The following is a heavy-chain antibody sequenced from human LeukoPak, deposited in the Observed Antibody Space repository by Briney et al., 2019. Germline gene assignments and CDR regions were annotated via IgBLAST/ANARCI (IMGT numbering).Heavy chain of an antibody. CDR2: IYYSGST. CDR1: GGSISSYY. J-gene: IGHJ4*02. D-gene: IGHD1-26*01. CDR3: ARSGSTAFDY. Sequence: PSETLSLTCTVSGGSISSYYWSWIRQPPGKGLEWIGYIYYSGSTSYNPSLKSRVTISVDTSKNQFSLKLSSVTAADTAVYYCARSGSTAFDYWGQGTLVTVSS. V-gene: IGHV4-59*01.